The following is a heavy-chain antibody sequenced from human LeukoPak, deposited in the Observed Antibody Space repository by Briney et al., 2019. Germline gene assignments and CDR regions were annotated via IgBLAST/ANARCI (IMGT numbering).Heavy chain of an antibody. CDR2: ISGSGGST. Sequence: PGGSLRLSCAASGFTFSSYAMSWVRRAPGKGLEWVSAISGSGGSTYYADSVKGRFTISRDNSKNTLYLQMNSLRAEDTAVYYCAKARPSLFITMVRGVGTSYFDYWGQGTLVTVSS. J-gene: IGHJ4*02. D-gene: IGHD3-10*01. CDR3: AKARPSLFITMVRGVGTSYFDY. V-gene: IGHV3-23*01. CDR1: GFTFSSYA.